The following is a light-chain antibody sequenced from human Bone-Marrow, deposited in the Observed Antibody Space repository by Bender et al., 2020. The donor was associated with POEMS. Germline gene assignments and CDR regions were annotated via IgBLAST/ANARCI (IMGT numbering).Light chain of an antibody. Sequence: QSVLTQPPSLSEAPRQTVTISCSGSNSNVGKNAVNWYQQLPGKAPKLLIYHDDLLPSGVSDRFSGSKSGTSASLAIRGLQSEDEADYYCAVWDDSLNGWVFGGGTKLTVL. CDR3: AVWDDSLNGWV. J-gene: IGLJ3*02. CDR2: HDD. V-gene: IGLV1-36*01. CDR1: NSNVGKNA.